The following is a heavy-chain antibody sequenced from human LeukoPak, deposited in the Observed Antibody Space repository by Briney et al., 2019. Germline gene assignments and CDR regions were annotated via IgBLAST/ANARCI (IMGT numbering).Heavy chain of an antibody. CDR1: GGSISSGGYY. CDR2: IYYSGST. D-gene: IGHD4-17*01. J-gene: IGHJ5*02. Sequence: SQTLSLTCTVSGGSISSGGYYWSWIRQHPGKGLEWIGYIYYSGSTYYNPSLKSRVTISVDTSKNQFSLKLIIIVAEEMAIFFCARANDYGDYGWFDPWGQGTLVTVSS. V-gene: IGHV4-31*03. CDR3: ARANDYGDYGWFDP.